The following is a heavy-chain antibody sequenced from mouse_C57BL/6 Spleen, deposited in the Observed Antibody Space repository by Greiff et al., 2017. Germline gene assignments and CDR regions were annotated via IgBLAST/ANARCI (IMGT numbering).Heavy chain of an antibody. CDR2: IYPGDGDT. CDR1: GYAFSSSW. J-gene: IGHJ2*01. CDR3: ARNSYYYGRIDY. V-gene: IGHV1-82*01. Sequence: VQLQQSGPELVKPGASVKISCKASGYAFSSSWMNWVKQRPGKGLEWIGRIYPGDGDTNYNGKFKGNATLTADKSSSTAYMQLSSLTSEDSAVYFCARNSYYYGRIDYWGQGTTLTVSS. D-gene: IGHD1-1*01.